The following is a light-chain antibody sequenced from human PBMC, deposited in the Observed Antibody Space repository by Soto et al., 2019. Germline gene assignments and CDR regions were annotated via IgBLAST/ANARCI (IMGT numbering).Light chain of an antibody. J-gene: IGLJ3*02. CDR2: YND. V-gene: IGLV1-36*01. CDR3: CSYTTTNTRV. Sequence: QSVLTQSPSVSGAPRQSVNISCSGNNSNIGSNAVHWYQQLPGKAPKLLMYYNDMLPSGVSDRFSGSKSGTSASLAISGLQAEDEADYYCCSYTTTNTRVFGGGTKLTVL. CDR1: NSNIGSNA.